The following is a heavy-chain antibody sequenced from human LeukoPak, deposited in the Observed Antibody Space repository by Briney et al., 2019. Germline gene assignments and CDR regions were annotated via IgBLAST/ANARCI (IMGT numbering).Heavy chain of an antibody. J-gene: IGHJ4*02. D-gene: IGHD6-13*01. V-gene: IGHV3-11*01. CDR3: ARISETAIIEAAEDL. CDR1: GFTFSDYY. CDR2: ISRNSRTT. Sequence: PGGSLRLSCAASGFTFSDYYMSWIRQAPGEGLEWPSYISRNSRTTFYAESVKGRFTISRDNAKNSLYLQLNSLRADDTAVYYCARISETAIIEAAEDLWGQGALVTVSS.